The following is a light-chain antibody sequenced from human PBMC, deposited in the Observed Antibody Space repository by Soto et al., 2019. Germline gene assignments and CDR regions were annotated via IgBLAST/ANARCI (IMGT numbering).Light chain of an antibody. CDR3: QQYNNLPASFT. V-gene: IGKV3-15*01. J-gene: IGKJ3*01. CDR1: QSVSSN. Sequence: EIVMTQSPATLSVSPGERAALSCRASQSVSSNLAWYQQKPGQDPRLLIYGASTRATGVPARFSGSGSGTEFTLTISSLQSEDCAVYYCQQYNNLPASFTFGPGTKVDI. CDR2: GAS.